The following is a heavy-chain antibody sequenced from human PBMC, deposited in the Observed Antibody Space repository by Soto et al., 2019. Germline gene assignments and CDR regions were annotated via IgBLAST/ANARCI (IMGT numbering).Heavy chain of an antibody. CDR3: ARGYSNPNFDY. CDR2: IYDSGNT. J-gene: IGHJ4*02. D-gene: IGHD2-15*01. Sequence: PSETLSLTCTVSGGSISSDGFYWSWIRQHPGKGLEWIGYIYDSGNTYYNTSLKSRVTISVDTSKNQFSLKLGSVTAADTAVYYCARGYSNPNFDYWGQGTLVTVS. CDR1: GGSISSDGFY. V-gene: IGHV4-31*03.